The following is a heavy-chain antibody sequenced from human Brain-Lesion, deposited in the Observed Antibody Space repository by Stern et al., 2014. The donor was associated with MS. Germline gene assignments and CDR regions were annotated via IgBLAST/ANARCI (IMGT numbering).Heavy chain of an antibody. Sequence: VRLVEPGAEVKKPGASVKVSCKVSGYTLTELSMHWVRQAPRKGLEWMGGFDPEDGETIYAQKFQGRVTMTEDTSTDTAYMELSSLRSEDTAVYYCATLSPGAGGNYYRHFDYWGQGTLVTVSS. CDR2: FDPEDGET. CDR1: GYTLTELS. J-gene: IGHJ4*02. CDR3: ATLSPGAGGNYYRHFDY. V-gene: IGHV1-24*01. D-gene: IGHD1-26*01.